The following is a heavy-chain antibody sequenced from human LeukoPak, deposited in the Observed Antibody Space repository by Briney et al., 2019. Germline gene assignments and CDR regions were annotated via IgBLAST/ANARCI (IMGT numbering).Heavy chain of an antibody. CDR1: RYTFTGYH. J-gene: IGHJ4*02. D-gene: IGHD4-17*01. Sequence: GSVKVSCKASRYTFTGYHMHWVRQAPGQGLEWMGWINPNSGGTKYGQKFQGRVTMTRDTSISTAYMELSSLISDDTAVYFCARTDSGAYGSFDNWGQGTLVTVS. CDR2: INPNSGGT. CDR3: ARTDSGAYGSFDN. V-gene: IGHV1-2*02.